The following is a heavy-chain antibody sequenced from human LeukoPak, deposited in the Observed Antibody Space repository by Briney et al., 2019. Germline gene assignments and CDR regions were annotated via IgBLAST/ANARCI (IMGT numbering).Heavy chain of an antibody. CDR3: AREMATDFDY. J-gene: IGHJ4*02. V-gene: IGHV3-53*01. D-gene: IGHD5-24*01. Sequence: GGSLRLSCAASGFTVSSNYMSWVRQAPGKGLEWVSVTYSGGSTYYADSVKGRFTISRDNSKNTLYLQMNSLRAEDTAVYYCAREMATDFDYWGQGTLVTVSS. CDR2: TYSGGST. CDR1: GFTVSSNY.